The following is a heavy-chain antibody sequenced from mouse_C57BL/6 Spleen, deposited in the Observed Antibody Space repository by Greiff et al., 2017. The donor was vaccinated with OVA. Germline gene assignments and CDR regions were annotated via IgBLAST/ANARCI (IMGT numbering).Heavy chain of an antibody. J-gene: IGHJ1*03. CDR2: IWTGGGT. D-gene: IGHD1-1*01. V-gene: IGHV2-9-1*01. CDR1: GFSLTSYA. Sequence: VKLMESGPGLVAPSQSLSITCTVSGFSLTSYAISWVRQPPGKGLEWLGVIWTGGGTNYNSALKSRLSISKDNSKSQVFLKMNSLQTDDTARYYCARYTTVVAKDWYFDVWGTGTTVTVSS. CDR3: ARYTTVVAKDWYFDV.